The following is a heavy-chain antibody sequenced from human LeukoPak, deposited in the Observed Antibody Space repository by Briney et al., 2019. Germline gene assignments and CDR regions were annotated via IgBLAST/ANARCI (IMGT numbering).Heavy chain of an antibody. CDR1: GYTFTSYD. CDR3: AREFITIFGVVIDY. CDR2: MNPNSGNT. D-gene: IGHD3-3*01. V-gene: IGHV1-8*01. J-gene: IGHJ4*02. Sequence: ASVKVSCKASGYTFTSYDINWVRQATGQGLEWMGWMNPNSGNTGYAQKFQGRVTMTRNTSISTAYMELSSLRSEDTAVYYCAREFITIFGVVIDYWGQGTLVTVSS.